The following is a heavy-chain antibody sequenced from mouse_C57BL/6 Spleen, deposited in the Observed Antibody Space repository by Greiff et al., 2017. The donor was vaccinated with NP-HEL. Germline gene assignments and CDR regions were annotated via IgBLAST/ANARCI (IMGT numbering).Heavy chain of an antibody. J-gene: IGHJ1*03. CDR2: IRLKSDNYAT. CDR1: GFTFSNYW. V-gene: IGHV6-3*01. CDR3: TPLYYGRGYFDV. D-gene: IGHD1-1*01. Sequence: EVKVEESGGGLVQPGGSMKLSCVASGFTFSNYWMNWVRQSPEKGLEWVAQIRLKSDNYATHYSESVKGRFTISRDDSKISVYLQMNNLRAEDTGIYYCTPLYYGRGYFDVWGTGTTVTVSS.